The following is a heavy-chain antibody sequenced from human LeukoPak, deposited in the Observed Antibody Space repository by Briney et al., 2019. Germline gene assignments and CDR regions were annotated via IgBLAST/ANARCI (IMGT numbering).Heavy chain of an antibody. D-gene: IGHD4-17*01. V-gene: IGHV3-23*01. CDR2: IGTIGNT. CDR3: TKGAHGDYDY. Sequence: GGSLRLSCAASGFTFHNYVMTWVRQAPGQGLKWVSNIGTIGNTYYADSVKGRFTISKDNSKNTLYPQMHSLRAEDTALYYCTKGAHGDYDYWGQGTLVTVSS. J-gene: IGHJ4*02. CDR1: GFTFHNYV.